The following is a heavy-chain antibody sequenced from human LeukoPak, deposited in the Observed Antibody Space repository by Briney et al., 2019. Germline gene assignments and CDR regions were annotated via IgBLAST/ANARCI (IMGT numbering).Heavy chain of an antibody. CDR1: GFTFSNYS. CDR3: ARGLSPYYYYYMDV. V-gene: IGHV3-48*01. Sequence: GGSLRLSCEASGFTFSNYSMNWVRQAPGKGLEWVSYIRSSSTTIHYAESVKGRFTISRDNAKNSLYLQMNSLRAEDTAVYYCARGLSPYYYYYMDVWGKGTTVTVSS. J-gene: IGHJ6*03. CDR2: IRSSSTTI.